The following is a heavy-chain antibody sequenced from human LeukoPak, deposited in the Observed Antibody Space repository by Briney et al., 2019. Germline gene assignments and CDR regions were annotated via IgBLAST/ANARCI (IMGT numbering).Heavy chain of an antibody. J-gene: IGHJ4*02. CDR1: GGTFSSYA. V-gene: IGHV1-69*05. Sequence: GASVKVSCKASGGTFSSYAISWVRQAPGQGLEWMGGIIPIFGTANYAQKFQGRVTITTDESTSTAYMELSSLRSEDTAVYYCARGRDGYGYCSSTSCYPFDYWGQGTLVTVSS. CDR2: IIPIFGTA. D-gene: IGHD2-2*01. CDR3: ARGRDGYGYCSSTSCYPFDY.